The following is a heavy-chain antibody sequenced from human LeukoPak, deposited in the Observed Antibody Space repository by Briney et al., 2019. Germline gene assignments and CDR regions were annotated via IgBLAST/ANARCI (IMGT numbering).Heavy chain of an antibody. Sequence: ASVKVSCKASGYTFTGYYMHWVRQAPGQGLEWMGWINPNSGGTNYAQKFQGRVTMARDTSISTAYMELSRLRSDDTAVYYCARDRGSGYLSDYWGQGTLVTVSS. V-gene: IGHV1-2*02. J-gene: IGHJ4*02. CDR1: GYTFTGYY. D-gene: IGHD3-3*01. CDR3: ARDRGSGYLSDY. CDR2: INPNSGGT.